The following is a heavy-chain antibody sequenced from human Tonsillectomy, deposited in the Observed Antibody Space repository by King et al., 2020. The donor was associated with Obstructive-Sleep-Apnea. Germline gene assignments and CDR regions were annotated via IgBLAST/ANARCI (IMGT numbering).Heavy chain of an antibody. CDR3: ARDATTVTPYYYYGMDV. CDR1: GFTFSSYA. J-gene: IGHJ6*02. CDR2: ISYDGSNK. D-gene: IGHD4-17*01. Sequence: QVQLVESGGGVVQPGRSLRLSCAASGFTFSSYAMHWVRQAPGKGLEWVAVISYDGSNKYYADSVKGRFTISRDNSKNTLYLQMNSLRAEDTAVYYCARDATTVTPYYYYGMDVWGQGTTVTVSS. V-gene: IGHV3-30-3*01.